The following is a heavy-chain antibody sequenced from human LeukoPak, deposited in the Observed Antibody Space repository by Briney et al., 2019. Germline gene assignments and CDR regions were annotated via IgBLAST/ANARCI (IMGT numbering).Heavy chain of an antibody. CDR3: ASNYDSSGYK. V-gene: IGHV4-4*07. CDR1: GGSISSYY. D-gene: IGHD3-22*01. CDR2: ISTSGST. Sequence: SETLSLTCTVSGGSISSYYWSWIRQPAGKGLEWIGRISTSGSTNYKSSLKSRVTISVDTSKNQFSLKLSSVTAADTAVYYCASNYDSSGYKWGQGTLVTVSS. J-gene: IGHJ4*02.